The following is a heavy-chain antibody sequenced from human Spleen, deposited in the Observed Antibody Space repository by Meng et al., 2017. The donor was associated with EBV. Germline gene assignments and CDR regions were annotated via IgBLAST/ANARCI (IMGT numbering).Heavy chain of an antibody. CDR2: IHYRGTT. Sequence: QVRLQQWGAGLSKPSETLSLTCAVYGGSFSGYYWSWIRQPPGKGLEWIGEIHYRGTTKYNPSLKSRATISGDTSKNQISLKLTSVTAADTAVYYCARDTEAPGTWFDNWGQGTLVTVSS. J-gene: IGHJ4*02. CDR1: GGSFSGYY. CDR3: ARDTEAPGTWFDN. V-gene: IGHV4-34*01.